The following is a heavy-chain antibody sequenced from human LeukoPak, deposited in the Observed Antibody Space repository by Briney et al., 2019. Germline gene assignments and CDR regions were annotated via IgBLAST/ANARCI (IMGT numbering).Heavy chain of an antibody. D-gene: IGHD2-15*01. CDR3: ASRRSSGYFDY. CDR1: GFTVSSNY. Sequence: PGGSLRLSCAASGFTVSSNYMSWVRQAPGKGLEWVSVIYSGGSTYYADSVKGRFTISRDNSKNTLYLQMNSPRAEDTAVYYCASRRSSGYFDYWGQGTLVTVSS. V-gene: IGHV3-53*01. J-gene: IGHJ4*02. CDR2: IYSGGST.